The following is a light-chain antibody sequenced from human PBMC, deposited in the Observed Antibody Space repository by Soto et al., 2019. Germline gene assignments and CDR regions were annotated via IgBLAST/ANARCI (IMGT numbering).Light chain of an antibody. Sequence: QSVLTQPPSASGSPGQSVTISCTGTSSDVGAYIFVSWYQQHPGKAPKLLIYDVNRRPPGVPDRFFGSKSGNTASLTVSGLQAEDEADYYCSSYRSIGSLVFGTGTKVTVL. CDR2: DVN. J-gene: IGLJ1*01. CDR1: SSDVGAYIF. CDR3: SSYRSIGSLV. V-gene: IGLV2-8*01.